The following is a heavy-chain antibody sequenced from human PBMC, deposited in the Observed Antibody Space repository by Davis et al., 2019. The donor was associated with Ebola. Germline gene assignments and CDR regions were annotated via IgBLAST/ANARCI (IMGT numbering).Heavy chain of an antibody. V-gene: IGHV4-39*01. Sequence: SETLSLTCTVSGGSIISPTYYWGWIRQPPGKWLEWIGSIYYSGSTFHNPSLKSRVTISVDTSKNQFSLKLNSVTAADTAVYYCARQTYYYDSRGHSRAFQHWGQGTLVTVSS. D-gene: IGHD3-22*01. CDR1: GGSIISPTYY. CDR2: IYYSGST. CDR3: ARQTYYYDSRGHSRAFQH. J-gene: IGHJ1*01.